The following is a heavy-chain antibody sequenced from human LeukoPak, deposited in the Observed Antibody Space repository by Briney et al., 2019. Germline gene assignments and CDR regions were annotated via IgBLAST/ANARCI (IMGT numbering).Heavy chain of an antibody. D-gene: IGHD3-22*01. CDR1: GYTFTGYY. V-gene: IGHV1-2*02. CDR2: INPNSGGT. Sequence: ASVKVSCKASGYTFTGYYMHWVRQAPGQGLEWMGWINPNSGGTNCAQKFQGRVTMTRDTSISTAYMELSRLRSDDTAVYYCARGGMSAMIVVVIRAFDIWGQGTMVTISS. CDR3: ARGGMSAMIVVVIRAFDI. J-gene: IGHJ3*02.